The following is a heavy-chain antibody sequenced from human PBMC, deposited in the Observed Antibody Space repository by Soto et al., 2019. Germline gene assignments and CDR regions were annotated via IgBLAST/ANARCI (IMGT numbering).Heavy chain of an antibody. CDR2: IYYSGNT. V-gene: IGHV4-31*03. D-gene: IGHD6-13*01. CDR3: ARTAGRPYNWFDP. J-gene: IGHJ5*02. CDR1: GGSISSGGYY. Sequence: QVQLQESGPGLVKPSQTLSLTCTVSGGSISSGGYYWSWIRQHPGKGLEWIGFIYYSGNTYYNPSLKSRLTISVDTSKNQFPLKLSSVTDADTAVYYCARTAGRPYNWFDPWGQGTLVTVSS.